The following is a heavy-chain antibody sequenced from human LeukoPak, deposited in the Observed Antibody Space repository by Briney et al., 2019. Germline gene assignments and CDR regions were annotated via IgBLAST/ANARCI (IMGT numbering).Heavy chain of an antibody. V-gene: IGHV3-21*01. J-gene: IGHJ3*01. CDR3: ARVDAFDL. CDR2: ISSSSSYI. Sequence: GGYLRLSCAAPGFTFSSYDMNWVRQAPGKGLEWVSYISSSSSYIYYADSVKGRFTISRDNAKNSLYLQMNSLRAEDTAVYYCARVDAFDLWGQGTMVTVSP. CDR1: GFTFSSYD.